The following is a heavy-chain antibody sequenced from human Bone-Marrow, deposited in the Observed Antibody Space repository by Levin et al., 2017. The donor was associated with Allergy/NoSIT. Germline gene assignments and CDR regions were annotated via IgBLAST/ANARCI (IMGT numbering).Heavy chain of an antibody. Sequence: LRLSCAVSGGSVSSGDYFWSWIRQPPGKGLEWVGYIFYTGSAYYNPSLRSRVTISQDRSKNQFSLRLTSVTAADTAVYYCARARDAASFFGYWGQGTLVTVSP. V-gene: IGHV4-31*11. CDR1: GGSVSSGDYF. CDR2: IFYTGSA. D-gene: IGHD2-21*01. CDR3: ARARDAASFFGY. J-gene: IGHJ4*02.